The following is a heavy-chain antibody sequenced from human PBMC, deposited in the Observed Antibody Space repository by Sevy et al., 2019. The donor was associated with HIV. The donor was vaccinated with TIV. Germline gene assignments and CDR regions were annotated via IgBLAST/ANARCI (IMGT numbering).Heavy chain of an antibody. V-gene: IGHV3-53*01. J-gene: IGHJ3*02. CDR2: IYSGGST. CDR3: ARAASSWADAFDI. Sequence: GGSLRLSCAASGFTVSSNYMSWVRQAPGKGLEWVSVIYSGGSTYYADSVKGRFTISRDNSKNTLYLLMNSLRAEDTAVYYCARAASSWADAFDIWGQGTMVTISS. CDR1: GFTVSSNY. D-gene: IGHD6-13*01.